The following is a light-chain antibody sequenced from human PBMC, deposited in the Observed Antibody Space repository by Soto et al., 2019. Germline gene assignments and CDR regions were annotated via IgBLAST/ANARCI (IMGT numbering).Light chain of an antibody. J-gene: IGLJ1*01. V-gene: IGLV2-14*03. CDR1: SSDVGGYNY. CDR2: DAT. Sequence: QSVLTQPASVSGSPGQSITISCTGTSSDVGGYNYVSWYQQHPGKAPKLMIYDATNRPSGVSNRFSGSKSGYTASLTISGLQAEDEADYYCSSYTSSSTYVFGTGTKVTVL. CDR3: SSYTSSSTYV.